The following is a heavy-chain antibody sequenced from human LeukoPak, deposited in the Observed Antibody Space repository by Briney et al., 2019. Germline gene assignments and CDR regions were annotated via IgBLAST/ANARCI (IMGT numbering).Heavy chain of an antibody. V-gene: IGHV1-69*01. CDR3: ARGPLYCSSTSCLLRY. D-gene: IGHD2-2*01. Sequence: IPIFGKANYAQKFEGRVTITADEYKRTAYMEMSSLRSEDTAVYYCARGPLYCSSTSCLLRYWGQGTLVTVSS. J-gene: IGHJ4*02. CDR2: IPIFGKA.